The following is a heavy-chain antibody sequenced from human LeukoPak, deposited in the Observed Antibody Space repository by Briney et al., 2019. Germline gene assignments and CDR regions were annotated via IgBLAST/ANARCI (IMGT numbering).Heavy chain of an antibody. Sequence: KSGGSLRLSCAASGFTFNNAWMSWVRQAPGKGLEWVGRIKSKGDGETTEYAARVKGRFTISRDDSKNTLYLQINSLETEDTAVYYCTTEGYSTTWHYFDYWGQGTLVTVSS. D-gene: IGHD2/OR15-2a*01. V-gene: IGHV3-15*01. J-gene: IGHJ4*02. CDR1: GFTFNNAW. CDR3: TTEGYSTTWHYFDY. CDR2: IKSKGDGETT.